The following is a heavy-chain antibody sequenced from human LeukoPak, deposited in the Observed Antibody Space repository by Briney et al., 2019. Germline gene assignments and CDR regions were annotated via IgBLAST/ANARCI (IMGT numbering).Heavy chain of an antibody. CDR3: ARDEYSSGWYSRLGHYFDY. CDR2: INPSGGRT. CDR1: GYTFTGYD. D-gene: IGHD6-19*01. Sequence: GASVKVSCKASGYTFTGYDMHWVRQAPGQGLEWMGRINPSGGRTSYAQKFQGRVTITRDMSTSTVYMELSSLRSEDTAVYYCARDEYSSGWYSRLGHYFDYAGQEPLV. V-gene: IGHV1-46*01. J-gene: IGHJ4*02.